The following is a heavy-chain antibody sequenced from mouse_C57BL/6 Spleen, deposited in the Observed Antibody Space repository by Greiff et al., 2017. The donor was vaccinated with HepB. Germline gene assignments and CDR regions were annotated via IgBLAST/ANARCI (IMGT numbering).Heavy chain of an antibody. CDR3: ARGSYDYGFAY. CDR2: IYPGDGDT. Sequence: VQLQQSGAELVKPGASVKISCKASGYAFSSYWMNWVKQRPGKGLEWIGQIYPGDGDTNYNGKFKGKATLTADKSSSTDYMQLSSLTSEDSAVYFCARGSYDYGFAYWGQGTLVTVSA. V-gene: IGHV1-80*01. D-gene: IGHD2-4*01. J-gene: IGHJ3*01. CDR1: GYAFSSYW.